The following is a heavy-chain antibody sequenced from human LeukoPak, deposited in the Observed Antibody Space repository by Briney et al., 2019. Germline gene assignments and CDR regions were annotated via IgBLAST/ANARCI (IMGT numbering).Heavy chain of an antibody. CDR2: INPSGGST. J-gene: IGHJ4*02. Sequence: ASVKVSCKASGYTFTSYYMHWVRQAPGQGLEWMGIINPSGGSTSYAQKFQGRVTMTRDTSTSTVYMELSSLRAEDTAVYYCAKDRQHFSYYDILTGYYASGFDYWGQGTLVTVSS. CDR1: GYTFTSYY. CDR3: AKDRQHFSYYDILTGYYASGFDY. V-gene: IGHV1-46*01. D-gene: IGHD3-9*01.